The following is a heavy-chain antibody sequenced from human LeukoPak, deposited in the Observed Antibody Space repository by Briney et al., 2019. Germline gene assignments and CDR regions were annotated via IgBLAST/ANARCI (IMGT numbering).Heavy chain of an antibody. D-gene: IGHD4-17*01. CDR3: ARLSGTVTALDY. Sequence: SETLSLTCTVSGASINSYYWSWIRQPPRKGLEWIGNIYYSGSTYYNPSLKSRLTISVDTPRNQFSLNLRSVTAADTGVYYCARLSGTVTALDYWGQGILVTVSS. CDR2: IYYSGST. V-gene: IGHV4-59*04. CDR1: GASINSYY. J-gene: IGHJ4*02.